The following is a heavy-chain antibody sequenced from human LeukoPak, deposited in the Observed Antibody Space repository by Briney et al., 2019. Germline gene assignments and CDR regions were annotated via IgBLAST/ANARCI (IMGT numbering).Heavy chain of an antibody. Sequence: PGGSLRLSCAASGFSVSLNYMNWVRQAPGKGLEWVSILYSGSDTYYADSVKGRFTISRDSSKNMLFLHMNSLRAEDTAVYYCARVGDHFHWYLDLWGRGTLVTVS. D-gene: IGHD3-3*02. CDR2: LYSGSDT. CDR3: ARVGDHFHWYLDL. CDR1: GFSVSLNY. V-gene: IGHV3-53*01. J-gene: IGHJ2*01.